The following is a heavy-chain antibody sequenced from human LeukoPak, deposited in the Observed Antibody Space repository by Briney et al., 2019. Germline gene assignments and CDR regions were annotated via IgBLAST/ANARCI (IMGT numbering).Heavy chain of an antibody. CDR1: GYTFTNYG. Sequence: ASVKVSCKASGYTFTNYGINWVRQAPGQGLEWMGWNSAYNGNAKYARKLQGRVTMTTDTSTSTAYMELRSLRSDDTAVYYCARDFQRLYYFDSSGYYEGDYWGQGTLVTVSS. CDR2: NSAYNGNA. D-gene: IGHD3-22*01. V-gene: IGHV1-18*01. CDR3: ARDFQRLYYFDSSGYYEGDY. J-gene: IGHJ4*02.